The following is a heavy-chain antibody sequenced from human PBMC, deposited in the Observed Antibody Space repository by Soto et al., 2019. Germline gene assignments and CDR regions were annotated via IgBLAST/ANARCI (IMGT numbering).Heavy chain of an antibody. D-gene: IGHD6-19*01. CDR1: GFTFSTYW. CDR2: IKQDGTEA. Sequence: EVQLVESGGGWVQPGGSLRLSCTASGFTFSTYWVNWVRQAPGKGLEWVANIKQDGTEAHYLDSVRDRFTISRDNAQGSLYLQLNSLRADDTAVYYCAGGTGWFIVDWGQGTLVTVSS. CDR3: AGGTGWFIVD. J-gene: IGHJ4*02. V-gene: IGHV3-7*01.